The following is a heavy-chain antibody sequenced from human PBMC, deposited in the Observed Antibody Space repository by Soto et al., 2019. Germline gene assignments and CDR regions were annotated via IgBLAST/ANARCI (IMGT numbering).Heavy chain of an antibody. Sequence: QVQLVQSGAEVKKPGSSVKVSCKASGGTFSSYAISWVRQSHVQGLEWMGGILPIFGTANYAQKFKGRVTSTADKSTSTSYMELSSLRSEDTDVYYCARDPRDLRWFGEDYYYYGMDVWGQGTTVTVSS. CDR2: ILPIFGTA. D-gene: IGHD3-10*01. CDR3: ARDPRDLRWFGEDYYYYGMDV. CDR1: GGTFSSYA. V-gene: IGHV1-69*06. J-gene: IGHJ6*02.